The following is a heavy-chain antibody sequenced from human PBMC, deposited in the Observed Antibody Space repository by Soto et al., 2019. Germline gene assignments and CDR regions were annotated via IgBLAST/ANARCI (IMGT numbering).Heavy chain of an antibody. CDR2: ISAYNGNT. V-gene: IGHV1-18*01. CDR1: GYTFTSYG. J-gene: IGHJ4*02. D-gene: IGHD3-3*01. Sequence: QVQLVQSGAEVKKPGASVKVSCKASGYTFTSYGISWVRQAPGQGLEWMGWISAYNGNTNYAQRLPGRVTMTTDTSTSTAYMELRSLRSDDTAVYYCARGRELLKTTYYDFWSGYYYWGQGTLVTVSS. CDR3: ARGRELLKTTYYDFWSGYYY.